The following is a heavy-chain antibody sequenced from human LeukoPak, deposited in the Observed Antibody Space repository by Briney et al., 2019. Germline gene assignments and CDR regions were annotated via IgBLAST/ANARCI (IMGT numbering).Heavy chain of an antibody. D-gene: IGHD4-23*01. CDR2: IYYSGRN. CDR1: GGSITSSSYY. CDR3: ARIGSMVVYYFDY. Sequence: SETLSLTCTVSGGSITSSSYYWAWIRQPPEKGLEWIGSIYYSGRNFYNPSLKSRATISADMSKNQFYLKLSSVTAADTSVYYCARIGSMVVYYFDYWGQGTLVTVSS. J-gene: IGHJ4*02. V-gene: IGHV4-39*01.